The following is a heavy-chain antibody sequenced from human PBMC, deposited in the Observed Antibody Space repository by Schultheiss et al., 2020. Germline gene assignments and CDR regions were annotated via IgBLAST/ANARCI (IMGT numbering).Heavy chain of an antibody. J-gene: IGHJ4*02. CDR1: GFSVSSKY. CDR3: ASRPGGDGGPLDY. V-gene: IGHV3-66*02. CDR2: TYSGGTT. D-gene: IGHD2-21*01. Sequence: GGSMRLSCAISGFSVSSKYMSWVRQAPGKGLECVSGTYSGGTTYYADSVKGRFTISRDNSKNAYYLQMNSLRTEDTAVYYCASRPGGDGGPLDYWGQGTLVTVAS.